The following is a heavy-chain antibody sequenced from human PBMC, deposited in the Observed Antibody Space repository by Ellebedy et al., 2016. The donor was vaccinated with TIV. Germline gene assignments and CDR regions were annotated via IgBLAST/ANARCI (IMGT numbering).Heavy chain of an antibody. CDR1: GFTFDDYA. J-gene: IGHJ3*02. Sequence: GGSLRLSCAASGFTFDDYAMHWVRQAPGKGLEWVSGISWNSGSTGYADSVKGRFPISRDNAKNSLYRQMNSLRAEDTALYYCAKDIGLTSHPGSNDAFDIWGQGTMVTVSS. V-gene: IGHV3-9*01. CDR3: AKDIGLTSHPGSNDAFDI. D-gene: IGHD4/OR15-4a*01. CDR2: ISWNSGST.